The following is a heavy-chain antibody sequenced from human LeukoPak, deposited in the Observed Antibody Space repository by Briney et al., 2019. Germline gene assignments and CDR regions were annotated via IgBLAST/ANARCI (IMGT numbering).Heavy chain of an antibody. J-gene: IGHJ4*02. V-gene: IGHV4-39*07. CDR3: ARMAGSGQPWD. D-gene: IGHD2-15*01. CDR1: GASISSSSFY. Sequence: SETLSLTCTVSGASISSSSFYWGWIRQPPGKGLEWIGSIYHSGSTYYNPSLKSRVTISVDTSKNQFSLKLSSVTAADTAVYYCARMAGSGQPWDWGQGTLVTVSS. CDR2: IYHSGST.